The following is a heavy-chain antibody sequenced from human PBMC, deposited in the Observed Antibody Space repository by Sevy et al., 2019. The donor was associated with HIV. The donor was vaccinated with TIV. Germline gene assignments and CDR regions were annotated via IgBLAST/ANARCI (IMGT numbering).Heavy chain of an antibody. CDR2: ISYDGSHK. J-gene: IGHJ5*02. V-gene: IGHV3-30*03. CDR1: AFTFSTYA. D-gene: IGHD6-13*01. Sequence: GGSLRLSCAASAFTFSTYAMHWVRQAPGKGLEWVAVISYDGSHKYYADSVKGRFTISRDDSKSSRYLQMNTLRAEDTAVYYGARDAGYSVNWYPRFDPWGQGTLVTVSS. CDR3: ARDAGYSVNWYPRFDP.